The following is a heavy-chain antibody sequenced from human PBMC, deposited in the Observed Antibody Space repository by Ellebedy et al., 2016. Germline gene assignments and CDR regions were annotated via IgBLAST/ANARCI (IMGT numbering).Heavy chain of an antibody. CDR3: EIPDIVVVPAAIDGRDNWFNS. Sequence: ASVKVSCXASGYTFTSYDINWVRQATGQGLEWMGWMNPNSGNTGYAQKFQGRVTMTRNTSISTAYMELSSLRSEDTAVYYCEIPDIVVVPAAIDGRDNWFNSWGQGTLVTVSS. V-gene: IGHV1-8*01. CDR2: MNPNSGNT. CDR1: GYTFTSYD. J-gene: IGHJ5*01. D-gene: IGHD2-2*02.